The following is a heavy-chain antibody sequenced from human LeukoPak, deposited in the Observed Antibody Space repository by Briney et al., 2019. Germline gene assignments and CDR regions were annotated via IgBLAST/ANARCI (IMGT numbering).Heavy chain of an antibody. D-gene: IGHD2-15*01. J-gene: IGHJ4*02. Sequence: SETLSLTCTVSGYSISSGYYWGWIRQPPGKGLEWIGSIYHSGSTYYNPSLKSRVTISVDTSKNQFSLKLSSVTAADTAVYYCVRVAYSTPGYYFDYWGQGTLVTVSS. CDR3: VRVAYSTPGYYFDY. CDR1: GYSISSGYY. CDR2: IYHSGST. V-gene: IGHV4-38-2*02.